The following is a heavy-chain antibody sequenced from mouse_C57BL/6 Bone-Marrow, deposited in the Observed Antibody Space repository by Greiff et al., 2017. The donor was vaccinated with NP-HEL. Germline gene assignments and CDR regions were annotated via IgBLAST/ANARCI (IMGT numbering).Heavy chain of an antibody. CDR1: GYTFTDYY. V-gene: IGHV1-19*01. D-gene: IGHD3-2*02. J-gene: IGHJ3*01. Sequence: EVQLQQSGPVLVKPGASVKMSCKASGYTFTDYYMNWVKQSHGKSLEWIGVINPYNGGTSYNQKFKGKATLTVDKSSSTAYMELNSLTSEDSAVYYCAGPRQLRLLAWFAYWGQGTLVTVSA. CDR2: INPYNGGT. CDR3: AGPRQLRLLAWFAY.